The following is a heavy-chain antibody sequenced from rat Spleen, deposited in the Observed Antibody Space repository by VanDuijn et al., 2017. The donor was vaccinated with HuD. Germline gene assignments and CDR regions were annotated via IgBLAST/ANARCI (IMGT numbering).Heavy chain of an antibody. CDR3: ARANFDY. Sequence: QVQLKESGPGLVLPSQTLSLTCTVAGFSLTSYNVHWVRQPPGKDLEWMGVIWNTGGTQYNAALKSRLSISRDTSKSQVFLKMNSLQPEDTGTYYCARANFDYWGHGVMVTVSS. CDR2: IWNTGGT. V-gene: IGHV2-41*01. J-gene: IGHJ2*01. CDR1: GFSLTSYN.